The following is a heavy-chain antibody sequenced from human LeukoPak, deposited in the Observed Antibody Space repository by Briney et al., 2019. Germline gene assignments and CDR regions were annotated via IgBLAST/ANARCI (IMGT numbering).Heavy chain of an antibody. CDR1: GYTFISYS. CDR2: INTNTGNP. CDR3: ARAFQSLGGLSLPDY. Sequence: ASVKVSCKASGYTFISYSMNWVRQAPGQGLEWMGWINTNTGNPTYAQGFTERFVFSLDTSVSTAYLQISSLKAEDTAVYFCARAFQSLGGLSLPDYWGQGTLLTVSS. J-gene: IGHJ4*02. D-gene: IGHD3-16*02. V-gene: IGHV7-4-1*02.